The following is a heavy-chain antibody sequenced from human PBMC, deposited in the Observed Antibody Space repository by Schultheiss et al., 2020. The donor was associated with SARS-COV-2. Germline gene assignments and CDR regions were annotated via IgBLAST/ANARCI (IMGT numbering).Heavy chain of an antibody. J-gene: IGHJ4*02. CDR2: INHSGST. CDR3: AVAVAGTCFDY. Sequence: SETLSLTCTVSGGSISSYYWSWIRQPPGKGLEWIGEINHSGSTNYNPSLKSRVTISVDRSKNQFSLKLSSVTAADTAVYYCAVAVAGTCFDYWGQGTLVTVSS. V-gene: IGHV4-34*01. CDR1: GGSISSYY. D-gene: IGHD6-19*01.